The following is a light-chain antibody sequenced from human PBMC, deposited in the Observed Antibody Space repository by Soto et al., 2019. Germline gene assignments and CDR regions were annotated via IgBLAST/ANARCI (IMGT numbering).Light chain of an antibody. Sequence: EIVMTQSPATLSVSPGERATLSCRASQSVSSNLAWYQQKPGQAPSLLIYGASTRATGIPARFSGSGSGTEFTLSISSLQSEVFAVDYCQQYNNWPRTFGKGTKV. CDR3: QQYNNWPRT. CDR1: QSVSSN. J-gene: IGKJ1*01. V-gene: IGKV3-15*01. CDR2: GAS.